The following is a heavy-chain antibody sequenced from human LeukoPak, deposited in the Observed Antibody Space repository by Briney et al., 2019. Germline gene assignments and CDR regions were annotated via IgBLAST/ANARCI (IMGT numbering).Heavy chain of an antibody. CDR1: GYTFTGYY. V-gene: IGHV1-2*02. CDR3: ARDLTMIDGY. J-gene: IGHJ4*02. D-gene: IGHD3-22*01. Sequence: ASVNRSCKASGYTFTGYYMHWVRLAPGQGLEWMGWINPNSGGTNYAQKFQGRVTMTRDTSISTAYMELSRLRSDDTAVYYCARDLTMIDGYWGQGTLVTVSS. CDR2: INPNSGGT.